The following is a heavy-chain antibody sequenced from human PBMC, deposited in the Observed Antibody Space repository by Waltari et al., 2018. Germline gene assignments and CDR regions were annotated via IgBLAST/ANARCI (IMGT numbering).Heavy chain of an antibody. V-gene: IGHV3-15*01. CDR2: IKSKTDGGTT. J-gene: IGHJ4*02. CDR3: TTDWRYQPGDY. D-gene: IGHD2-2*01. CDR1: GFTFSNAW. Sequence: EVQLVESGGGLVKPGGSLRLSCAASGFTFSNAWMRWVHQAPGKGLEWVGRIKSKTDGGTTDYAAPVKGRFTISRDDSKNTLYLQMNSLKTEDTAVYYCTTDWRYQPGDYWGQGTLVTVSS.